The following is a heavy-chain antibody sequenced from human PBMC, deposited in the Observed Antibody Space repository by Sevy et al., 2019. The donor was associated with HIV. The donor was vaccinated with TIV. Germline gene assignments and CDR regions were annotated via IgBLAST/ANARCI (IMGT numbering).Heavy chain of an antibody. CDR3: AKDGLYGGDFEYFQD. D-gene: IGHD2-21*02. J-gene: IGHJ1*01. Sequence: GGSLRLSCVASGFTFSNYGMTWVRQAPGKGLEWVSSMTGTATTIYYGDSVKGRFTISRDNSKNTLYLQMNSLRAEDTAVYYCAKDGLYGGDFEYFQDWGQGTLVTVSS. CDR1: GFTFSNYG. V-gene: IGHV3-23*01. CDR2: MTGTATTI.